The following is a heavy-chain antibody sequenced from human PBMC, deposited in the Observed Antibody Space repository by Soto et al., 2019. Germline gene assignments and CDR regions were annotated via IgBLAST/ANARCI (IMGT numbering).Heavy chain of an antibody. CDR3: AGLFPYVSSGYHINY. V-gene: IGHV4-39*01. J-gene: IGHJ4*02. CDR2: IYYLGNT. Sequence: SETLSLTCTVSGGSISSSSSYWGWIRQPPGKGLEWVGSIYYLGNTYYNPSLGSRVSISVDTSKNQFSLKLNSVTAADTAVLYCAGLFPYVSSGYHINYLGQGTLVTVSS. CDR1: GGSISSSSSY. D-gene: IGHD3-22*01.